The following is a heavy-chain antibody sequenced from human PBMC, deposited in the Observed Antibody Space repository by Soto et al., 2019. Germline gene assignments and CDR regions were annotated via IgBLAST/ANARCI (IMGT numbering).Heavy chain of an antibody. V-gene: IGHV1-46*01. Sequence: ASVKVSCKASGYTVTSYYMHCVRQAPGQGLEWMGIINPSGGSTSHAQKFQGRVTMTRDTSTSTVYMELSSLRSEDTAVYYCARASYSSSPTFHYFGYWGQGTLVTVSS. CDR2: INPSGGST. CDR1: GYTVTSYY. D-gene: IGHD6-6*01. J-gene: IGHJ4*02. CDR3: ARASYSSSPTFHYFGY.